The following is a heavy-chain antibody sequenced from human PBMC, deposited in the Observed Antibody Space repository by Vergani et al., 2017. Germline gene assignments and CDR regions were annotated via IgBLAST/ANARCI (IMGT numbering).Heavy chain of an antibody. CDR2: ISSSSSYI. D-gene: IGHD3-3*01. J-gene: IGHJ6*04. V-gene: IGHV3-21*01. CDR1: GFTFSSYS. CDR3: ARDRYDFWSGYANYGMDV. Sequence: EVQLVESGGGLVKPGGSLRLSCAASGFTFSSYSMNWVRQAPGKGLEWVSSISSSSSYIYYADSVKGRFTISRDNAKNSLYLQMNSLRAEDTAVYYCARDRYDFWSGYANYGMDVWGKGTTVTVSS.